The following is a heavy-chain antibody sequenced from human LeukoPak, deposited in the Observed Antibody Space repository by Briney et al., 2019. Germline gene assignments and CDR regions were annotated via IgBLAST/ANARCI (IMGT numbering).Heavy chain of an antibody. V-gene: IGHV4-39*07. J-gene: IGHJ4*02. CDR2: IYYSGST. CDR3: ARDLVATRGYYFDY. Sequence: SSETLSLTCTVSGGSISSSSYYWGWIRQPPGKGLEWIGSIYYSGSTYYNPSLKSRVTISVDTSKNQFSLKLSSVTAADTAVYYCARDLVATRGYYFDYWGQGTLVTVSS. D-gene: IGHD5-12*01. CDR1: GGSISSSSYY.